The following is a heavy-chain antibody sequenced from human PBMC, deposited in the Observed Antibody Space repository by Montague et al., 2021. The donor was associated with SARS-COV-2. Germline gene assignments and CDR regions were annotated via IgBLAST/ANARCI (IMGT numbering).Heavy chain of an antibody. Sequence: SETLSLTCAVYGESFSGYYWTWIRQSPGRGLEWIAEINDGGTTNYNWSLKSRVTISVDTSKNQFSLKLSSMTVADTAVYYCTRWDPQIRTLFGFRGKSANNYWGQGTLVTVSS. CDR1: GESFSGYY. V-gene: IGHV4-34*01. D-gene: IGHD4-23*01. J-gene: IGHJ4*02. CDR3: TRWDPQIRTLFGFRGKSANNY. CDR2: INDGGTT.